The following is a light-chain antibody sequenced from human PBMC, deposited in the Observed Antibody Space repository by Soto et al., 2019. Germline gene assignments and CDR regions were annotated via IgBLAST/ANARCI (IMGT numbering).Light chain of an antibody. CDR2: GAS. CDR1: QSVSSN. CDR3: QQYGSSGT. J-gene: IGKJ1*01. Sequence: EIVMTQSPSTLSVSPGPRSTLACRASQSVSSNLAWYQQKPGQAPRLLIYGASNRATGIPDRFSGSGSGTDFTLTISRLQPEDFAVYYCQQYGSSGTFGQGTKVDIK. V-gene: IGKV3-20*01.